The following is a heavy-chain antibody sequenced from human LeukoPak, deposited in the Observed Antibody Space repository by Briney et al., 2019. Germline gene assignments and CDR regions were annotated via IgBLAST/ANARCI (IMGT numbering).Heavy chain of an antibody. V-gene: IGHV3-23*01. CDR2: LRGDGET. CDR1: GFTFSNYA. CDR3: AKANWVSNADAVL. Sequence: QSGGSLRLSCAASGFTFSNYAMSWVRQAPAGGLEWVSSLRGDGETFYADSVKGRFTLSRDDSRNTVYLQLNNLRVEDTAVYYFAKANWVSNADAVLWGQGTLVTVSS. J-gene: IGHJ4*02. D-gene: IGHD1-1*01.